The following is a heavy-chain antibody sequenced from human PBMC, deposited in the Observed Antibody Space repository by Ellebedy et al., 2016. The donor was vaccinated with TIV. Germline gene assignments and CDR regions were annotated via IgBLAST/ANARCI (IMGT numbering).Heavy chain of an antibody. Sequence: GESLKISCEGFRFTVSSNFMTWVRPAPGKGLEWVSGIDSGGKTFYADSVKGRFTISRDNSKNTVFLQMNSLRPEDTAVYYCAAWLRFGDLVPFDPWGQGTLVTVSS. CDR1: RFTVSSNF. D-gene: IGHD3-10*01. CDR3: AAWLRFGDLVPFDP. J-gene: IGHJ5*02. CDR2: IDSGGKT. V-gene: IGHV3-66*01.